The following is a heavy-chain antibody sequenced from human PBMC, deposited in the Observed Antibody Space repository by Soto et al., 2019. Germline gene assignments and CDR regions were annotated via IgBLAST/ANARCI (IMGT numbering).Heavy chain of an antibody. CDR1: GGSFSGDY. J-gene: IGHJ1*01. CDR2: INHSGST. Sequence: SETLSLTCAVYGGSFSGDYWSWIRQPPGKGLEWIGEINHSGSTNYNPSLKSRVTISVDTSKNQFSLKLSSVTAADTAVYYCASYGDYAEYFQHWGQGTLVTVSS. D-gene: IGHD4-17*01. CDR3: ASYGDYAEYFQH. V-gene: IGHV4-34*01.